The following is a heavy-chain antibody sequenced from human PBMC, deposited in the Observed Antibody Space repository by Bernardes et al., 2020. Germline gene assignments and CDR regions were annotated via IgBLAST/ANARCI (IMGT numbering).Heavy chain of an antibody. D-gene: IGHD2-15*01. CDR3: AKDGCSGGSCYSGAFDI. CDR2: ISGSGGST. J-gene: IGHJ3*02. Sequence: GGSLRLSCAASGFTFSSYAMSWLRQAPGKGLEWVSAISGSGGSTYFADSVKGRFTISRDNSKDTLYLQMNSLRADDTAVYYCAKDGCSGGSCYSGAFDIWGQGTMVTVSS. V-gene: IGHV3-23*01. CDR1: GFTFSSYA.